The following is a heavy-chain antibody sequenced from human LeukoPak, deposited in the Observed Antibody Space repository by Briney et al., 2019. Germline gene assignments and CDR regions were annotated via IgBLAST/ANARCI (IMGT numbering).Heavy chain of an antibody. CDR2: IKQDRSEK. CDR1: GFTFSNYW. D-gene: IGHD6-19*01. CDR3: VRDQWLAYNYYMDV. J-gene: IGHJ6*03. Sequence: GGSLRLSCAASGFTFSNYWMSWVRQAPGKGLEWVANIKQDRSEKYYVDSVKGRFTISRDNAKNSLYLQMNSLRAEDTAVYFCVRDQWLAYNYYMDVWGKGTTVTVSS. V-gene: IGHV3-7*01.